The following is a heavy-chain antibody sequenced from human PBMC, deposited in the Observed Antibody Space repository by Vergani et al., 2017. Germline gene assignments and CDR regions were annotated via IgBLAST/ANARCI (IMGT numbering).Heavy chain of an antibody. J-gene: IGHJ4*02. CDR1: GFTFSGSA. V-gene: IGHV3-73*02. CDR2: IRSKANSYAT. Sequence: EVQLVESGGGLVQPGGSLKLSCAASGFTFSGSAMHWVRQASGKGLEWVGRIRSKANSYATAYAASVKGRFTISRDDSKNTAYLQMNSLKTEDTAVYYCTSRGSEYCSSTSCYTDYRGQGTLVTVSS. D-gene: IGHD2-2*02. CDR3: TSRGSEYCSSTSCYTDY.